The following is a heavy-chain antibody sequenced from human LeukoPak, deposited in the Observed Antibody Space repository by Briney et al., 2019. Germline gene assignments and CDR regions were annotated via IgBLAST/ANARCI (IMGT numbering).Heavy chain of an antibody. CDR2: INPSGGST. V-gene: IGHV1-46*01. D-gene: IGHD6-19*01. Sequence: ASVKVSCTASGYTFTSYYMHWVRQAPGQGLEWMGIINPSGGSTSYAQKFQGTVTMTRDTSTSTVYMELSSLRSEDTAVYYCARDVTDIAVAGVELGYWGQGTLVTVSS. CDR3: ARDVTDIAVAGVELGY. CDR1: GYTFTSYY. J-gene: IGHJ4*02.